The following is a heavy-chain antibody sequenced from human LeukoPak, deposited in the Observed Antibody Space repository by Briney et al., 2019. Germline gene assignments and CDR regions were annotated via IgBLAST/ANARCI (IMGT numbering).Heavy chain of an antibody. CDR3: ARGGNSGWYVSGYYGMDV. Sequence: GSLRLSCAASGFTFSDYYMSWIRQPPGKGLEWIGEINHSGSTNYNPSLKSRVTISVDTSKNQFSLKLSSVTAADTAVYYCARGGNSGWYVSGYYGMDVWGQGTTVTVSS. CDR1: GFTFSDYY. J-gene: IGHJ6*02. CDR2: INHSGST. V-gene: IGHV4-34*01. D-gene: IGHD6-19*01.